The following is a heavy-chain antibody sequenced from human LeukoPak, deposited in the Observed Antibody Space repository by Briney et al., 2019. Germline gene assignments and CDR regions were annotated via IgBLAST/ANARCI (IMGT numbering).Heavy chain of an antibody. Sequence: PGGSLRLSCAASGFTFSSYAMSWVRQVPGKGLEWVSAISGSGGSTYYADSVKGRFTISRDNSKNTLYLQMNSLRAEDTAVYYCAKLGVYRRGGSYDSIDYWGQGTLVTVSS. D-gene: IGHD1-26*01. CDR3: AKLGVYRRGGSYDSIDY. CDR1: GFTFSSYA. CDR2: ISGSGGST. J-gene: IGHJ4*02. V-gene: IGHV3-23*01.